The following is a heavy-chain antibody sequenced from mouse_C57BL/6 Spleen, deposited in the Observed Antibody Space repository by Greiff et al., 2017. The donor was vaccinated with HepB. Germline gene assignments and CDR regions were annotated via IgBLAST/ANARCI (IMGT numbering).Heavy chain of an antibody. CDR2: ISYSGST. CDR1: GYSITSGYD. Sequence: EVQVVESGPGMVKPSQSLSLTCTVTGYSITSGYDWHWIRHFPGNKLEWMGYISYSGSTNYNPSLKSRISITHDTSKNHFFLKLNSVTTEDTATYYCARDQGGFYYFDYWGQGTTLTVSS. J-gene: IGHJ2*01. V-gene: IGHV3-1*01. D-gene: IGHD1-1*02. CDR3: ARDQGGFYYFDY.